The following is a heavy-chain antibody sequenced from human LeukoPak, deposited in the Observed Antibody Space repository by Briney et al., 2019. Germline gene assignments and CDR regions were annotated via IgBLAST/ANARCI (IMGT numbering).Heavy chain of an antibody. D-gene: IGHD3-10*01. V-gene: IGHV4-34*01. CDR2: INHSGST. CDR1: GGSFSGYY. CDR3: ARSSRLNYYGSGSYYITSVRNWFDP. Sequence: SETLSLTCAVYGGSFSGYYWSWIRQPPGKGLEWIGEINHSGSTNYYPSLKSRVTISVDTSKNQFSLKLSSVTAADTAVYYCARSSRLNYYGSGSYYITSVRNWFDPWGQGTLVTVSS. J-gene: IGHJ5*02.